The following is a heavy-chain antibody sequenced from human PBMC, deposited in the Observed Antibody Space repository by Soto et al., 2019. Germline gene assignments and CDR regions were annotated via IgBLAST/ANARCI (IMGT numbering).Heavy chain of an antibody. D-gene: IGHD1-7*01. V-gene: IGHV1-2*04. CDR1: GYPFTGFY. CDR2: IKPNSGGT. CDR3: ARAALTGTTWSGKNWFDP. J-gene: IGHJ5*02. Sequence: GSVKVSFKSSGYPFTGFYMHWGRQAPGQGLEWMGWIKPNSGGTNYAQKFQGWVTMTRDASISTAYMELSRLRSDDTAVYYCARAALTGTTWSGKNWFDPWGQGTMVTVSS.